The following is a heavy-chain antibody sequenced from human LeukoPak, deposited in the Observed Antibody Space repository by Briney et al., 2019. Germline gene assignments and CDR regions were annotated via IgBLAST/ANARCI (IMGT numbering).Heavy chain of an antibody. CDR1: GGSISSYY. CDR3: ARDASGSYYDY. J-gene: IGHJ4*02. Sequence: SETLSLTCTVSGGSISSYYWSWIWQPAGKGLEWIVRIYTSGSTNYNPSLKSRVTMSVDTSKNQFSLKLSSVTAADTAVYYCARDASGSYYDYWGQGTLVTVSS. CDR2: IYTSGST. D-gene: IGHD1-26*01. V-gene: IGHV4-4*07.